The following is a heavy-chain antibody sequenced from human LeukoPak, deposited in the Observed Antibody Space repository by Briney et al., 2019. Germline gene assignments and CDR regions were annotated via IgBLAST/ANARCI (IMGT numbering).Heavy chain of an antibody. D-gene: IGHD1-26*01. V-gene: IGHV3-9*01. CDR2: INWYGGGT. J-gene: IGHJ6*02. CDR3: AKHMRATNTYSFFGLDV. Sequence: PGGSLRLSCAATGFTFKDCGMHWVRQPPGKGLEWVSSINWYGGGTDYADSVKGRFTISRDNAKNSLYLQLSSLRPEDTALYYCAKHMRATNTYSFFGLDVWGQGTTVTVSS. CDR1: GFTFKDCG.